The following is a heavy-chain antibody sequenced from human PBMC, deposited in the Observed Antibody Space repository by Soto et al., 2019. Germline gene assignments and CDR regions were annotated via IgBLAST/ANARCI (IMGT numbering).Heavy chain of an antibody. Sequence: QVQLVQSGAEVKKPGASVKVSCKASGYSFTSYGITWVRQAPGQGLEWMGWVSGYNGNTKYAQKVQGRVTMTTETSTRTAYMELRSLRSDDTAVYYCARDPRETTRYNYDFEYHFDYWGQGTLVTVSS. CDR1: GYSFTSYG. CDR3: ARDPRETTRYNYDFEYHFDY. D-gene: IGHD5-18*01. J-gene: IGHJ4*02. V-gene: IGHV1-18*01. CDR2: VSGYNGNT.